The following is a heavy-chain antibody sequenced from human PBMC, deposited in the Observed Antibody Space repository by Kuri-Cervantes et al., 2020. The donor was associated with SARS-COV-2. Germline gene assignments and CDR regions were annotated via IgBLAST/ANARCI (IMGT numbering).Heavy chain of an antibody. V-gene: IGHV4-59*01. D-gene: IGHD4-17*01. CDR2: IYYSGST. J-gene: IGHJ4*02. Sequence: SETLSLTCTVSGGSISSSYWRWIRQPPGKGLEWIGYIYYSGSTNCNPSLRSRVTISVDTSKNQFSLKLSSVTAADTAVYYCARLGYGDYVGSWGQGTLVTVSS. CDR1: GGSISSSY. CDR3: ARLGYGDYVGS.